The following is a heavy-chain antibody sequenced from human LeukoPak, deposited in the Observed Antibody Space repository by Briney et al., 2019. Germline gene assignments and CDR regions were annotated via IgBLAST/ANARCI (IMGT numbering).Heavy chain of an antibody. Sequence: PGDSLRLSCEASGFTFSSYWMSWVHQAPGKGLEWVANIKQDGTETYYVDSVKGRFTISRDNAKDLLYLQMNSLRVEDTAVYYCARDSRSVVAAIRLTWFDPWGQGTLVTVST. CDR3: ARDSRSVVAAIRLTWFDP. D-gene: IGHD2-21*02. V-gene: IGHV3-7*04. CDR2: IKQDGTET. J-gene: IGHJ5*02. CDR1: GFTFSSYW.